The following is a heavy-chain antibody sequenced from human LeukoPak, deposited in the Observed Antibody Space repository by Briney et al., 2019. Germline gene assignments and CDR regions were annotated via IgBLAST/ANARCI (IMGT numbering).Heavy chain of an antibody. J-gene: IGHJ5*02. V-gene: IGHV1-2*02. CDR2: INPNSGGT. CDR3: ARDHSGNYELIWWFDP. D-gene: IGHD1-26*01. Sequence: ASVKVSCKASGYTFTNYYIHWVRQAPGQGLEWMGWINPNSGGTNYAQKFQGRVTMTRDTSISTAYMELSRLRSDDTAVYYCARDHSGNYELIWWFDPWGQGTLVTVSS. CDR1: GYTFTNYY.